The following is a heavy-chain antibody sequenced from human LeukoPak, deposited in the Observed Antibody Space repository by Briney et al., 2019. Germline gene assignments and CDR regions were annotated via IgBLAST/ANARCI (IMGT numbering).Heavy chain of an antibody. CDR3: ARSAPAAAGTGPMDV. D-gene: IGHD6-13*01. CDR1: GFTFSSYS. V-gene: IGHV3-7*01. CDR2: IKHDGSEE. Sequence: GGSLRLSCAASGFTFSSYSMNWVRQAPGKGLEWVATIKHDGSEESYVDSVKGRFTISRDNARNSLYLQMNSLRAEDTTVYYCARSAPAAAGTGPMDVWGKGTTVTVSS. J-gene: IGHJ6*03.